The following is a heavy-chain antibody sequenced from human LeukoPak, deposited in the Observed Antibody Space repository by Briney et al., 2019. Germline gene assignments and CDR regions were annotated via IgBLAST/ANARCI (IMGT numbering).Heavy chain of an antibody. Sequence: ASVKVSCKASGYTFTSYGISWVRQAPGQGLEWMGWISAYNGNTNYAQKLQGRVTMTTDTSTSTAYMELRSLRSDDTAVYYCARSPLRRQQLVHGNDYWGQGTLVTVSS. V-gene: IGHV1-18*01. CDR3: ARSPLRRQQLVHGNDY. CDR1: GYTFTSYG. D-gene: IGHD6-13*01. CDR2: ISAYNGNT. J-gene: IGHJ4*02.